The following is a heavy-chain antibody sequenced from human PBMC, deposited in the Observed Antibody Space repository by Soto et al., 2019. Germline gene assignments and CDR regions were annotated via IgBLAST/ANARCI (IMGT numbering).Heavy chain of an antibody. V-gene: IGHV5-51*01. CDR2: IYPGDSDT. CDR3: AKVDYGGNSGYYYYGMDV. D-gene: IGHD4-17*01. CDR1: RYSFTSYW. J-gene: IGHJ6*02. Sequence: PGESLKISCKGSRYSFTSYWIGWVRQMPGKGLEWMGIIYPGDSDTRYSPSFQGQVTISADKSISTAYLQWSSLKASDTAMYYCAKVDYGGNSGYYYYGMDVWGQGTTVTVSS.